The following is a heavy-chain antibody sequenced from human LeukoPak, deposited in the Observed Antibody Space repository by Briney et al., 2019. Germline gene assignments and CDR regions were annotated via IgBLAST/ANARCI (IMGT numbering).Heavy chain of an antibody. CDR3: VTRVKSTGDY. V-gene: IGHV3-15*01. J-gene: IGHJ4*02. Sequence: GGSLRLSCEASGFTFSNVWMNWVRQAPGKGLEWIGRIKIKTDGGTTEYAAPVKGRFTISRDDSKNTVYLQMNSLKTEDTALYYCVTRVKSTGDYWGQGTLVTVSS. CDR2: IKIKTDGGTT. D-gene: IGHD1-1*01. CDR1: GFTFSNVW.